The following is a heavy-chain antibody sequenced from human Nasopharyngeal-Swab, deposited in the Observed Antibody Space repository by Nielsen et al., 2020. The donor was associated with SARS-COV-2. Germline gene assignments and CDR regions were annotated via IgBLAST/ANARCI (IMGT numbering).Heavy chain of an antibody. V-gene: IGHV3-23*01. CDR1: GFTFSNYA. CDR3: ARSSAWRYYSDY. Sequence: GGPLRLSCAASGFTFSNYAMSWVRQAPGKGLEWVSAISGTGGSTDYADSVKGRFTISRDSSKNTLYLQMNSLRAEDTAVYYCARSSAWRYYSDYWGQGTLVTVSS. D-gene: IGHD6-19*01. J-gene: IGHJ4*02. CDR2: ISGTGGST.